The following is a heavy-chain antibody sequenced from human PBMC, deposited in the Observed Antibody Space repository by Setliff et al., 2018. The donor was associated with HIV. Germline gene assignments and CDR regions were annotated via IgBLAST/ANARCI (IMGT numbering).Heavy chain of an antibody. J-gene: IGHJ4*02. CDR2: IHHTGHI. CDR3: ARFDVTPMTTRDY. CDR1: GAPFNGYY. D-gene: IGHD4-17*01. V-gene: IGHV4-34*01. Sequence: SETLSLTCAVYGAPFNGYYWAWIRQSPAKGLEWIGEIHHTGHINYNPSFKSRVTMSLDMSTNQFSLKMASITAADSAVYYCARFDVTPMTTRDYWGQGTQVTVSS.